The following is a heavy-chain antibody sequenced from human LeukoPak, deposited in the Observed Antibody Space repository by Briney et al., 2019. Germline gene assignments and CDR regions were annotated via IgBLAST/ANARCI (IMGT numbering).Heavy chain of an antibody. CDR3: AKGPAPYCSGGSCYSPHWYFDL. V-gene: IGHV3-9*01. CDR1: GFTFDDYA. J-gene: IGHJ2*01. D-gene: IGHD2-15*01. CDR2: ISWNSNNM. Sequence: GGSLRLSCAASGFTFDDYAMHWVRQAPGKGLEWVSGISWNSNNMVYADSVKGRFTISRDNPKNTVYLQMNSLSAEDTAVYYCAKGPAPYCSGGSCYSPHWYFDLWGRGTLVTVSS.